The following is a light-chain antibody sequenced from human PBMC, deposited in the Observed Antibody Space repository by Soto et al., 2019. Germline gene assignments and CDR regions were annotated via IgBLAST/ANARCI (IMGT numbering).Light chain of an antibody. CDR3: CSYAGAYPYV. V-gene: IGLV2-11*01. Sequence: QSALTQPHSVSGSPGQSVTISCTGISGAFGGYNYVSWYQQHPGKAPKLIIYDVSERPSGVPDRFSGSKSGNTASLTISGLQAEDEADFYCCSYAGAYPYVFGTGTKLTVL. CDR1: SGAFGGYNY. CDR2: DVS. J-gene: IGLJ1*01.